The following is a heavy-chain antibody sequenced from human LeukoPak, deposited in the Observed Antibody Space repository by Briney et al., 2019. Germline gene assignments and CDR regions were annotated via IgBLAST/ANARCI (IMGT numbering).Heavy chain of an antibody. V-gene: IGHV3-7*03. J-gene: IGHJ4*02. CDR3: VKNDGWFHLAQ. D-gene: IGHD6-19*01. Sequence: GGSLRLSCAASGFYFRDHWMDWVRQAPGKGLEWVGHIKSDGSETYYLDSLKGRISISRDNTNNALYLQMNSLRVEDTAVYYCVKNDGWFHLAQWGQGTLVTVSS. CDR1: GFYFRDHW. CDR2: IKSDGSET.